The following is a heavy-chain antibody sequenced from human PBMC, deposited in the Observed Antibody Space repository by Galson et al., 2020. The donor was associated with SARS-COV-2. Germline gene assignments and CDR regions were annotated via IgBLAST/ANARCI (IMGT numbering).Heavy chain of an antibody. CDR3: TTDRYYDYVWGSYRLVYY. Sequence: GGSLRLSCAASGFTFSNAWMSWVRQAPGKGLEWVGRIKSKTDGGTTDYAAPVKGRFTISRDDSKNTLYLQMNSLKTEDTAVYYCTTDRYYDYVWGSYRLVYYWGQGTLVTVSS. CDR2: IKSKTDGGTT. V-gene: IGHV3-15*01. D-gene: IGHD3-16*02. J-gene: IGHJ4*02. CDR1: GFTFSNAW.